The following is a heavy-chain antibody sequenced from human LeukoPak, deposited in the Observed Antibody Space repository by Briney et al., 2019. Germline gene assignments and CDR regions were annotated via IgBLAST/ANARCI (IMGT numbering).Heavy chain of an antibody. CDR2: ISYDGKDR. V-gene: IGHV3-30*18. Sequence: PGKSLRLSCAASGFTFSAFGIHWVRQAPGKGLGWVTGISYDGKDRNYAEFVKGRFTISRDDSKNTVYLQMSSLTTEDTAVYYCAKDRGGYTYYPFLSYFFDSWGQGTLVTVSS. J-gene: IGHJ4*02. D-gene: IGHD5-12*01. CDR1: GFTFSAFG. CDR3: AKDRGGYTYYPFLSYFFDS.